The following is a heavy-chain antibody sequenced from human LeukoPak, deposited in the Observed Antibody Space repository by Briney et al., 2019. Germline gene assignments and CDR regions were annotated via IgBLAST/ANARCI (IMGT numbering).Heavy chain of an antibody. D-gene: IGHD3-16*01. CDR2: IYHSGST. J-gene: IGHJ4*02. Sequence: PSETLSLTCAVSGYSISSGYYCGWIRQPPGKGLEWIGSIYHSGSTYYNPSLKSRVTISVDTSKNQFSLKLSSVTAADTAVYYCARLRFGGGHYYFDYWGQGTLVTVSS. V-gene: IGHV4-38-2*01. CDR3: ARLRFGGGHYYFDY. CDR1: GYSISSGYY.